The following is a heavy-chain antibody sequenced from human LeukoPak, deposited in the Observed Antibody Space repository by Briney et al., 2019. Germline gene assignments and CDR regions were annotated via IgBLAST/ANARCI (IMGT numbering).Heavy chain of an antibody. Sequence: GESLKISCKGSGYSFTSYWIGWVRQMPGKGLEWMGIIYPGDSDTRYSPSFQGQVTISADKSISPAYLQWSSLKASDTAMYYCARRSPQLPRAYYDFWSGPESEDAFDIWGQGTMVTVSS. D-gene: IGHD3-3*01. CDR3: ARRSPQLPRAYYDFWSGPESEDAFDI. CDR2: IYPGDSDT. CDR1: GYSFTSYW. V-gene: IGHV5-51*01. J-gene: IGHJ3*02.